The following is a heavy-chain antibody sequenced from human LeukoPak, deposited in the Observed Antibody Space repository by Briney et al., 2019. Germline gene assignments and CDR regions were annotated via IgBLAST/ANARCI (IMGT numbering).Heavy chain of an antibody. CDR3: AKDRGYSYGYQIFDY. V-gene: IGHV3-23*01. CDR1: GFTFSSYA. Sequence: GGSLRLSCAASGFTFSSYAMSWVRQAPGKGLEWVSAISGSGGSTYYADSVKGRFTISRDNSKDTLYLQMNSLRAEDTAVYYCAKDRGYSYGYQIFDYWGQGTLVTVSS. J-gene: IGHJ4*02. CDR2: ISGSGGST. D-gene: IGHD5-18*01.